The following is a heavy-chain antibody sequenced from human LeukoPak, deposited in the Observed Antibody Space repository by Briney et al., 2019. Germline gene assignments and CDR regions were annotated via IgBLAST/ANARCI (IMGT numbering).Heavy chain of an antibody. CDR2: IYNSGST. CDR3: ASTDSSGYYYPVGYFQH. Sequence: PSETLSLTCTVSSDSTSGYYWSWIRQPPGKGLEWIGYIYNSGSTKYNPSLKSRVTTSLDTSKNQFSLKLSSVTAADTAVYYCASTDSSGYYYPVGYFQHWGQGTLVTVSS. V-gene: IGHV4-59*01. D-gene: IGHD3-22*01. J-gene: IGHJ1*01. CDR1: SDSTSGYY.